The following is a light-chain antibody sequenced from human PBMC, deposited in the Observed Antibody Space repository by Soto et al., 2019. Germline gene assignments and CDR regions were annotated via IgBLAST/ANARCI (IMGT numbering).Light chain of an antibody. CDR2: DAS. CDR1: QSISSW. Sequence: DIQMTQSPSTLSASVGDSVTITCRASQSISSWLAWYQQKPGKAPKLLIYDASSLESGVPSRFSGSGSGTEFTLTISRLQPDDFSAYSGQHQGRFGQGTKVDI. CDR3: QHQGR. J-gene: IGKJ1*01. V-gene: IGKV1-5*01.